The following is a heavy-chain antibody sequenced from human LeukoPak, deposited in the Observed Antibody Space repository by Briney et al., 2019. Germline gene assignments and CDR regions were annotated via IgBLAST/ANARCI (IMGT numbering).Heavy chain of an antibody. CDR2: IKQDESEK. CDR3: ATGSGSYYNLHY. J-gene: IGHJ4*02. CDR1: GFTLSSYW. V-gene: IGHV3-7*02. D-gene: IGHD3-10*01. Sequence: PGGSLRLSCAAPGFTLSSYWMSWVRQAPGKGLEWVATIKQDESEKYYVDSVEGRFTISRDNAKNSLYLQMNSLRAEDTAVYYCATGSGSYYNLHYWGQGTLVTVSS.